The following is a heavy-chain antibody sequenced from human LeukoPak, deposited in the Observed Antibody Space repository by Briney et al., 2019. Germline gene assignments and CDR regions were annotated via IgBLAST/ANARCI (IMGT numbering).Heavy chain of an antibody. V-gene: IGHV3-48*03. D-gene: IGHD2-8*01. CDR1: GFTFSRYE. CDR3: VRDTKDY. Sequence: AGGSLRLSCIASGFTFSRYEMNWVRQAPGKGLEWIAYITTTGDRIQYADSVKGQFTISRDNTKNSLYLQLNSLRADDTAIYYCVRDTKDYWGQGTLVTVSS. CDR2: ITTTGDRI. J-gene: IGHJ4*02.